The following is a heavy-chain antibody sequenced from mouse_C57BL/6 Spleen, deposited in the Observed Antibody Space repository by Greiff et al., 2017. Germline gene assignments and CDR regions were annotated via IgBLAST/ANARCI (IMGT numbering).Heavy chain of an antibody. V-gene: IGHV5-12*01. J-gene: IGHJ4*01. CDR3: ARQKDYGNYSGYAMDY. D-gene: IGHD2-1*01. Sequence: EVKVEESGGGLVQPGGSLKLSCAASGYTFSDYYMYWVSQTPEKRLEWVAYISNGGGSTYYPDTVKGRFTISRDNAKNTLYLQMSRLKSEDTAMYYCARQKDYGNYSGYAMDYWGQGTSVTVSS. CDR1: GYTFSDYY. CDR2: ISNGGGST.